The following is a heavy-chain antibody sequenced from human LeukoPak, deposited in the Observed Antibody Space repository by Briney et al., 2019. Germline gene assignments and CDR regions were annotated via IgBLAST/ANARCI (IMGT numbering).Heavy chain of an antibody. D-gene: IGHD6-13*01. CDR1: GGSISSGSYY. V-gene: IGHV4-61*02. CDR3: ARGPIAAAVRFDY. CDR2: IYISGST. J-gene: IGHJ4*02. Sequence: SETLSLTCTVSGGSISSGSYYWSWIRQPAGKGLEWIGRIYISGSTNYNPSLKSRVTISVDTSKNQFSLKLSSVTAADTAVYYCARGPIAAAVRFDYWGQGTPVTVSS.